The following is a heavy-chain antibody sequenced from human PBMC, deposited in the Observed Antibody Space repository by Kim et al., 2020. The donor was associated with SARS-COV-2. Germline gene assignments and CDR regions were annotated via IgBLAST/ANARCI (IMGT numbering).Heavy chain of an antibody. CDR3: AKLVQGSYESSAYHYYFDY. Sequence: SETLSLTCTVSGDSISSYYWSWIRQPPGKGLEWIGCIYHSGSTNYNPSLNSRVSISVDTSTDQFSLKLSSVTAADTAVYYCAKLVQGSYESSAYHYYFDYWGQGILVTVSS. CDR2: IYHSGST. CDR1: GDSISSYY. J-gene: IGHJ4*02. V-gene: IGHV4-59*01. D-gene: IGHD3-22*01.